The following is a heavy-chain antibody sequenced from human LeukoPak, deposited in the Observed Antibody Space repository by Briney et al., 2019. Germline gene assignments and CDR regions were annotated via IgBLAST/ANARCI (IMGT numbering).Heavy chain of an antibody. CDR1: GGSISSSSYY. CDR3: ARDSARGTYYYDSSGYEDAFDI. CDR2: IYYSGST. Sequence: KPSETLSLTCTVSGGSISSSSYYWGWIRQPPGKGLEWIGSIYYSGSTYYNPSLKSRVTISVDTSKNQFSLKLSSVTAADTAVYYCARDSARGTYYYDSSGYEDAFDIWGQGTMVTVSS. V-gene: IGHV4-39*07. J-gene: IGHJ3*02. D-gene: IGHD3-22*01.